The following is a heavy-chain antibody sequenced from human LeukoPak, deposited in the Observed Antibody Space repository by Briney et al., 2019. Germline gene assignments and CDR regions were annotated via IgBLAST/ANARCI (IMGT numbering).Heavy chain of an antibody. CDR3: AREVMYYYDSSDGGDAFDI. Sequence: PGGSLRLSCAASGFTFSSYAMSWVRQAPGKGLEWVSAISGSGGSTYYADSVKGRFTISRDNSKNTLYLQMNSLRAEDTAVYYCAREVMYYYDSSDGGDAFDIWGQGTMVTVSS. J-gene: IGHJ3*02. CDR1: GFTFSSYA. D-gene: IGHD3-22*01. V-gene: IGHV3-23*01. CDR2: ISGSGGST.